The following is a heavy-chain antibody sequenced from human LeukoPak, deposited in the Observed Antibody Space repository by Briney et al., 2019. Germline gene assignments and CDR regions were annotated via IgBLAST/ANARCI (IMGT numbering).Heavy chain of an antibody. CDR3: AELGITMIGGV. D-gene: IGHD3-10*02. J-gene: IGHJ6*04. CDR2: ISSSGSTI. CDR1: GFTFDDYG. Sequence: GGSLRLSCAASGFTFDDYGMSWVRQAPGKGLEWVSYISSSGSTIYYADSVKGRFTISRDNAKNSLYLQMNSLRAGDTAVYYCAELGITMIGGVWGKGTTVTISS. V-gene: IGHV3-48*03.